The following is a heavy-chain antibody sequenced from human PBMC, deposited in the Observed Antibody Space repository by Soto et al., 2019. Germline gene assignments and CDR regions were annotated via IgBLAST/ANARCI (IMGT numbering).Heavy chain of an antibody. V-gene: IGHV4-4*07. CDR2: IYTSGST. D-gene: IGHD2-15*01. J-gene: IGHJ3*02. Sequence: SETLSLTCTVSGGSISSYYWSWLRQPAGKGLEWIGRIYTSGSTNYSPSLKSRVTMSVDTSKNQFSLKLSSVTAADTAVYYCARGFKDIVVVVAANAFDIWGQGTMVTVSS. CDR1: GGSISSYY. CDR3: ARGFKDIVVVVAANAFDI.